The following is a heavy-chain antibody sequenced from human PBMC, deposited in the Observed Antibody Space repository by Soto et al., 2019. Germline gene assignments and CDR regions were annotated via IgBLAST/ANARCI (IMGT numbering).Heavy chain of an antibody. CDR2: ISDSGST. CDR3: ARDPPYCSSTECYVGFAYFDY. J-gene: IGHJ4*02. CDR1: GDSISSYY. D-gene: IGHD2-2*01. V-gene: IGHV4-59*01. Sequence: SETLSLTCTVSGDSISSYYWSWIRQPPGKGLEWIGYISDSGSTNYNPSLKSRVTISIDTSKNQFSLRLTSVTAADTAVYYCARDPPYCSSTECYVGFAYFDYWGQGTLGTVS.